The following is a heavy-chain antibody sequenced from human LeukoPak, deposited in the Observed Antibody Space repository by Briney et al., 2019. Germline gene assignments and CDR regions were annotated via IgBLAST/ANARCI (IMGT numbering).Heavy chain of an antibody. V-gene: IGHV4-39*07. D-gene: IGHD5-24*01. CDR2: IHYTGST. J-gene: IGHJ4*02. CDR1: GGSISSSSYY. CDR3: ARDRGRDGYNYFWG. Sequence: PSETLSLTCTVSGGSISSSSYYWGWIRQPPGKGLECIGSIHYTGSTYYNPSLESRVTISLDTSKNQFSLKLSSVTAADTAVYYCARDRGRDGYNYFWGWGQGTLVTVSS.